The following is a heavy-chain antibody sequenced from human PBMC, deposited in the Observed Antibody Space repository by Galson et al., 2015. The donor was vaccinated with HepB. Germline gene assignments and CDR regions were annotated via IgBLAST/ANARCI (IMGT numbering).Heavy chain of an antibody. V-gene: IGHV3-23*01. CDR1: GFTFSSYA. Sequence: SLRLSCAASGFTFSSYAMSWVRQAPGKGLEWVSAISGSGGSTYYADSVKGRFTISRDNSKNTLYLQMNSLRAEDTAVYYCAKVLAGFGELSGYYYYYGMDVWGQGTTVTVSS. CDR3: AKVLAGFGELSGYYYYYGMDV. J-gene: IGHJ6*02. D-gene: IGHD3-10*01. CDR2: ISGSGGST.